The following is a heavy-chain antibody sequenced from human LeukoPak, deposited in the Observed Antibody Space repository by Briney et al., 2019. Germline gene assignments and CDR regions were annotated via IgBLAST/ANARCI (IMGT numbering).Heavy chain of an antibody. CDR3: AKGGSRHADY. V-gene: IGHV3-74*01. CDR1: GITFSSYW. Sequence: GGSLRLSCAASGITFSSYWMHWVRQAPAKGLVWVSRINSDGSNTRYADSVKGRFTISRDNAKNTLFLQMNSLRAEDTAVYYCAKGGSRHADYWGQGTLVTVPS. D-gene: IGHD6-13*01. J-gene: IGHJ4*02. CDR2: INSDGSNT.